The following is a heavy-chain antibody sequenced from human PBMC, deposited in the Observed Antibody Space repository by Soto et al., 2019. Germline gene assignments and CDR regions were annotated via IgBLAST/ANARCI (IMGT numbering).Heavy chain of an antibody. V-gene: IGHV3-48*03. Sequence: GSLRLSCAASGFTFSTYEMNWVRQAPGKGLEWLAHISSSATIIFYADSVKGRFTISRDNSKNSVYLQMNSLRGEDTALYYCMKGGWGSVFDFWGQGTVVTVSS. CDR1: GFTFSTYE. D-gene: IGHD7-27*01. CDR2: ISSSATII. J-gene: IGHJ4*02. CDR3: MKGGWGSVFDF.